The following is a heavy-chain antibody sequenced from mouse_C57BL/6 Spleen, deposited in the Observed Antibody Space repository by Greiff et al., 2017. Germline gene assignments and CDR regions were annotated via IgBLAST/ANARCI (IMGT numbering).Heavy chain of an antibody. CDR3: ARSAYYSNYDWYFDV. Sequence: QVQLKQPGAELVRPGTSVKLSCKASGYTFTSYWMHWVKQRPGQGLEWIGVIDPSDSYTNYNQKFKGKATLTVDTSSSTAYMQLSSLTSEDSAVYYCARSAYYSNYDWYFDVWGTGTTVTVSS. V-gene: IGHV1-59*01. CDR2: IDPSDSYT. J-gene: IGHJ1*03. D-gene: IGHD2-5*01. CDR1: GYTFTSYW.